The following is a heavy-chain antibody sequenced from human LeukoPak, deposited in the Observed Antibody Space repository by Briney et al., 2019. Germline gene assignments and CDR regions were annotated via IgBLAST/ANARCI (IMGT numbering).Heavy chain of an antibody. Sequence: PGGSLRLSCAASGFTFDDYAMHWVRQAPGKGLEWVSGISWNSGSIGYADSVKGRFTISRDNAKNSLYLQMISLRAEDTALYYCAKDYSHVVRDGYNSFDYWGQGTLVTVSS. CDR1: GFTFDDYA. CDR2: ISWNSGSI. V-gene: IGHV3-9*01. J-gene: IGHJ4*02. CDR3: AKDYSHVVRDGYNSFDY. D-gene: IGHD5-24*01.